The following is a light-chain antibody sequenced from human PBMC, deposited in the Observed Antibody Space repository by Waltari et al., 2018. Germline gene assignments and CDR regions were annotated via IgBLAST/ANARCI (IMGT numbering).Light chain of an antibody. CDR1: SSNIGTNP. CDR3: AAWDDSLKGWV. V-gene: IGLV1-44*01. CDR2: TNN. J-gene: IGLJ3*02. Sequence: QSVLTQPPSASGTPGQKVFISCSGGSSNIGTNPVTWYQHPPGTAPKPLMYTNNHRPSGVPDRFSGSKSGTSASLAISGLQLQDEADYYCAAWDDSLKGWVFGGGTKVTVL.